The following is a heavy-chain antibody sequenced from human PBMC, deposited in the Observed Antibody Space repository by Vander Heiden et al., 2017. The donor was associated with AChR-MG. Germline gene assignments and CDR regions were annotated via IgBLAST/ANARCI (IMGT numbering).Heavy chain of an antibody. CDR1: ESTLTDLH. J-gene: IGHJ4*02. V-gene: IGHV1-24*01. CDR3: STVDYIWSVGRFDY. D-gene: IGHD4-4*01. Sequence: QVQLVQSGAEVKKPGASVKESCKVSESTLTDLHIHWVRQTPGKGLEWMGGFDPERGETIYAQKFQGRVTMTEDKSPGIAYLELGSLRSEDTAIYYCSTVDYIWSVGRFDYWGQGTLVTVSS. CDR2: FDPERGET.